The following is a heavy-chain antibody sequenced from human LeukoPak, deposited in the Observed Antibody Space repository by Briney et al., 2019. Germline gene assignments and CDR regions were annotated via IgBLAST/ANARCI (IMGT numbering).Heavy chain of an antibody. V-gene: IGHV3-7*01. J-gene: IGHJ1*01. CDR3: ARGGGGHYYDSSGYHSFGYFQH. CDR1: GFTFSSYW. CDR2: IKQDGSEK. Sequence: QPGGSLRLSCAASGFTFSSYWMSWVRQAPGKGLEWVANIKQDGSEKYYVDSVKGRFTISRDNAKNSLYLQMNSLRAEDTAVYYCARGGGGHYYDSSGYHSFGYFQHWGQGTLVTVSS. D-gene: IGHD3-22*01.